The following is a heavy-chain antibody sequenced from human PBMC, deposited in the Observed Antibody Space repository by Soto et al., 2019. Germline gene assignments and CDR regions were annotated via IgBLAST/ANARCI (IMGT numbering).Heavy chain of an antibody. CDR3: ARSPNYYYYGFDA. D-gene: IGHD3-10*01. Sequence: SETLSLTCTVSGGSVSSGDYFWSWLRQAPGKRLEWIAYIYYSGSTNYNPSLKSRSTISVDTSKSQVSLTLTSMTAADAALYYCARSPNYYYYGFDAWGQGTAVTVSS. CDR1: GGSVSSGDYF. CDR2: IYYSGST. V-gene: IGHV4-61*08. J-gene: IGHJ6*02.